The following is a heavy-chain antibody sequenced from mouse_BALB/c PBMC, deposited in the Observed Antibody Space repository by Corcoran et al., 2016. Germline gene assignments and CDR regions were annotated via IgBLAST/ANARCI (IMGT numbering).Heavy chain of an antibody. CDR1: GYSFTGYY. CDR2: INPYTGAT. CDR3: ARSLYGNGAMDY. J-gene: IGHJ4*01. D-gene: IGHD2-1*01. Sequence: EVQLQQSGPELVKPGASVKISCKASGYSFTGYYMHWVKQSHVKSLEWIGRINPYTGATSYNQNFKDKASLTVDKSSSTAYMELHSLTSEDSAVYYCARSLYGNGAMDYWGQGTSVTVSS. V-gene: IGHV1-26*01.